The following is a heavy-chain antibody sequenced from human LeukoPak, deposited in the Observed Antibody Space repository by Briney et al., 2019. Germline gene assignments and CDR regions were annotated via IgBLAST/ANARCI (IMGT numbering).Heavy chain of an antibody. CDR2: ITKYDGRV. J-gene: IGHJ3*02. CDR3: ARSGITMVGGASIGLLTFDI. D-gene: IGHD3-10*01. Sequence: PGGSLRLSCAVSGFGVHTFAMSWVRLAPGKGLEWLASITKYDGRVYYADSVRGRFTISRDNAKNTLYLQMSSLRVEDTAVYYCARSGITMVGGASIGLLTFDIWGPGTMVTVSP. CDR1: GFGVHTFA. V-gene: IGHV3-21*01.